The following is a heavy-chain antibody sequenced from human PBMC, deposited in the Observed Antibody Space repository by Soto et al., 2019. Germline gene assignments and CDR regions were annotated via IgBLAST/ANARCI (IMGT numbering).Heavy chain of an antibody. V-gene: IGHV3-30*18. J-gene: IGHJ6*02. D-gene: IGHD1-26*01. CDR1: GFTFSSYG. CDR3: AKDELGEWELSADTHLGYYYYRMDV. Sequence: PGGSQRLSCAASGFTFSSYGMHWVRQAPGKGLEWVAVISYDGSNKYYADSVKGRFTISRDNSKNTLYLQMNSLRAEDTAVYYCAKDELGEWELSADTHLGYYYYRMDVWGQGNTVTVSS. CDR2: ISYDGSNK.